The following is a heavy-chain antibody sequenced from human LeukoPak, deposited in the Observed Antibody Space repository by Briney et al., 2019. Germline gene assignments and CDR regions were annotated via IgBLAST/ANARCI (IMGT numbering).Heavy chain of an antibody. D-gene: IGHD2-8*02. J-gene: IGHJ2*01. CDR2: INSDGSST. Sequence: PGGSLRLSCGASGITFSDYWMHWVRQAPGKGLVWVSRINSDGSSTIYADSVKGRFTISRDNAKNTVYLQMNSLRAEDTAVSYCATGLSQYYDLWGRGTLVTVSS. CDR1: GITFSDYW. V-gene: IGHV3-74*01. CDR3: ATGLSQYYDL.